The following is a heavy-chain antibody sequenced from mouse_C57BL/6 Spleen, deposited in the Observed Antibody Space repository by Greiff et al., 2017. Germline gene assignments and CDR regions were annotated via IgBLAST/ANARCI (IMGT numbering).Heavy chain of an antibody. D-gene: IGHD3-1*01. CDR2: IWSDGST. CDR1: GFSLTSYG. J-gene: IGHJ1*03. V-gene: IGHV2-6-1*01. CDR3: AIHGSWHRGWYFDV. Sequence: QVQLQQSGPGLVAPSQSLSITCTVSGFSLTSYGVHWVRQPPGKGLEWLVVIWSDGSTTYNSALKSRLSISKDNSKSQVFLKMNSLQTDDTAMYYFAIHGSWHRGWYFDVWGTGTTGTVSS.